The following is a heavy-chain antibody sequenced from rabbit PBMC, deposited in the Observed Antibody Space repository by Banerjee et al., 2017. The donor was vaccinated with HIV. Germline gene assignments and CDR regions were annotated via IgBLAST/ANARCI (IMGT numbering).Heavy chain of an antibody. D-gene: IGHD4-1*01. V-gene: IGHV1S43*01. CDR3: ARYSSGWDYFDL. Sequence: QQQLEESGGGLVKPGGTLTLTCKASGIDFSSYYYMCWVRQAPGKGLEWIACIDTGSRGYTWYASWAKGRFTISRSTSLNTVTLQMTYLTGADTATYFCARYSSGWDYFDLWGPGTLVTVS. J-gene: IGHJ4*01. CDR1: GIDFSSYYY. CDR2: IDTGSRGYT.